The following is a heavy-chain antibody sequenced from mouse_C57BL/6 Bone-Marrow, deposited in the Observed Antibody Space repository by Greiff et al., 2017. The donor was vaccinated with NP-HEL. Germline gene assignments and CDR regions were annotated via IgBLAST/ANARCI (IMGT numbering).Heavy chain of an antibody. Sequence: QVQLQQPGAELVKPGASVKMSCKASGYTFTSYWITWVKQRPGQGLEWIGDIYPGSGSTNYNEKFKSKATLTVDTSSSTAYMQLSSLTSEDSAVYYCARNVGFITTVGAPFDYWGQGTTLTVSA. CDR3: ARNVGFITTVGAPFDY. CDR1: GYTFTSYW. V-gene: IGHV1-55*01. CDR2: IYPGSGST. J-gene: IGHJ2*01. D-gene: IGHD1-1*01.